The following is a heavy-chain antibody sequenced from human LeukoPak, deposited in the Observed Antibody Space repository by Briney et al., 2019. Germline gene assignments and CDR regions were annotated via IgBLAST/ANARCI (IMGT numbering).Heavy chain of an antibody. CDR1: GGSLNTFY. Sequence: SETLSLTCTVSGGSLNTFYWSWIRQPPGKGLEWIGYIYYSGSTNYNPSLKSRVTISVDTSKNQFSLKLSSVTAADTAVYYCARVDTAMVTAWGQGTLVTVSS. V-gene: IGHV4-59*01. CDR3: ARVDTAMVTA. J-gene: IGHJ4*02. CDR2: IYYSGST. D-gene: IGHD5-18*01.